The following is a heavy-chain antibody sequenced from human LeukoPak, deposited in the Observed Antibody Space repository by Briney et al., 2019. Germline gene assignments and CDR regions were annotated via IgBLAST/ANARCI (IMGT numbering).Heavy chain of an antibody. D-gene: IGHD3-10*01. J-gene: IGHJ3*02. CDR2: ISAYNGNT. CDR1: GYTFNTYG. Sequence: ASVKVSCKASGYTFNTYGLTWVRQAPGQGLEWMGWISAYNGNTNYAQKFQGRVTMARDTSTSTAYMELRSLRSDDTAVYYCARGYSRFGESTDAFDIWGQGTMVTVSS. CDR3: ARGYSRFGESTDAFDI. V-gene: IGHV1-18*01.